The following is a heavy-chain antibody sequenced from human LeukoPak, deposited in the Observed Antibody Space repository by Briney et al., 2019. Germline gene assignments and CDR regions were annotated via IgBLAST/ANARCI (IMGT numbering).Heavy chain of an antibody. D-gene: IGHD3-10*01. CDR3: ARARGVRYGSGSYYLDY. V-gene: IGHV4-59*01. J-gene: IGHJ4*02. CDR2: IYYSGST. Sequence: SETLSLTCTVSGGSISSYYWSWIRQPPGKGLEWIGYIYYSGSTNYNPSLKSRVTISVDTSKNQFSLKLSSVTAADTAVYYCARARGVRYGSGSYYLDYWGQGTLVTVSS. CDR1: GGSISSYY.